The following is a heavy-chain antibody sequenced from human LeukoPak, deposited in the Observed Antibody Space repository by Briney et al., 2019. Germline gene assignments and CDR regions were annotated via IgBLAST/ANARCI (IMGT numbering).Heavy chain of an antibody. Sequence: SETLSLTCTVSGGSISSSSYYWGWIRQPPGKGLEWIGSIYYSGSTYYNPSLKSRVTISVDTSKSQFSLKLSSVTAADTAVYYCAREWDYDFWSGYYTRPIDYWGQGTLVTVSS. J-gene: IGHJ4*02. V-gene: IGHV4-39*07. CDR3: AREWDYDFWSGYYTRPIDY. CDR2: IYYSGST. CDR1: GGSISSSSYY. D-gene: IGHD3-3*01.